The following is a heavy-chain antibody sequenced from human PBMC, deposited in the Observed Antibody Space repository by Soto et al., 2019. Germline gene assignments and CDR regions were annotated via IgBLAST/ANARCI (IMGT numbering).Heavy chain of an antibody. V-gene: IGHV3-33*01. J-gene: IGHJ4*02. Sequence: PGGSLRLSCAASGFTFNTHGVHWVRQAPGKGLEWVAVIWYDESKKYYEDSVTGRFTISRDNSRSALYLQMDSLRAEDTGVYYCARSSGLGIDFWGQGTLVTVSS. CDR1: GFTFNTHG. CDR2: IWYDESKK. CDR3: ARSSGLGIDF. D-gene: IGHD6-19*01.